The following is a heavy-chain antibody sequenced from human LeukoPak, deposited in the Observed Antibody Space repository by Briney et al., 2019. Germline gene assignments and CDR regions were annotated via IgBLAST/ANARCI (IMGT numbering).Heavy chain of an antibody. D-gene: IGHD3-22*01. J-gene: IGHJ4*02. CDR2: IYHSGST. CDR3: ARGRRGITMIVVVTNEPFDY. V-gene: IGHV4-38-2*01. Sequence: PSETLSLTCAVSGYSISSGYYWGWIRQPPGKGLEWIGSIYHSGSTYYNPSLKSRVTISVDTSKNQFSLKLSSVTAADTAVYYCARGRRGITMIVVVTNEPFDYWGQGTLVTVSS. CDR1: GYSISSGYY.